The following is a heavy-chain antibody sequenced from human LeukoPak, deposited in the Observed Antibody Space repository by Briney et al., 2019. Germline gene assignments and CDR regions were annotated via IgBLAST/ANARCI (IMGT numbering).Heavy chain of an antibody. V-gene: IGHV3-21*01. Sequence: GGSLRLSCAASGFTFSNYAMNWVRQAPGKGLEWVSSISSSSSYIYYADSVKGRFTISRDNAKNSLYLQMNSLRAEDTAVYYCARDKAYGAGGMDVWGKGTTVTVSS. CDR1: GFTFSNYA. D-gene: IGHD4-17*01. J-gene: IGHJ6*04. CDR3: ARDKAYGAGGMDV. CDR2: ISSSSSYI.